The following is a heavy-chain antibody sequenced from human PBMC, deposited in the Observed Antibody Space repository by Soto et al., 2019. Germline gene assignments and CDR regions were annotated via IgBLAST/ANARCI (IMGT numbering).Heavy chain of an antibody. V-gene: IGHV4-31*03. CDR2: IYTDGPT. J-gene: IGHJ4*02. CDR3: ARRTEALLGGGTDY. D-gene: IGHD1-26*01. Sequence: QVQLQESGPGLVKPSQTLSLTCTVSGGSISSNGYFWVWIRQHPGQGLEWIGYIYTDGPTYYNPSLRRRVTKSADTSKHHFSLNLKSVTAADTAVYYCARRTEALLGGGTDYWGQGTLVTVAS. CDR1: GGSISSNGYF.